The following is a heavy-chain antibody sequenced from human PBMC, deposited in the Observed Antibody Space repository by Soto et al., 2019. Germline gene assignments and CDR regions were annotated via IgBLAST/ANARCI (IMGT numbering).Heavy chain of an antibody. CDR3: AKDAAYYFDY. J-gene: IGHJ4*02. D-gene: IGHD6-25*01. CDR2: ISWGSGSI. Sequence: SLRLSCAASGFTFDDYAMHWVRQAPGKGLEWVSGISWGSGSIDYADSVKGRFTISRDNAKNSLYLQMNSLRAEDTALYYCAKDAAYYFDYWGQGTLVTAPQ. V-gene: IGHV3-9*01. CDR1: GFTFDDYA.